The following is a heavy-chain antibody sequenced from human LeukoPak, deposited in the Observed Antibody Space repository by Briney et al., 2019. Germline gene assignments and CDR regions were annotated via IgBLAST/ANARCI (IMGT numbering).Heavy chain of an antibody. D-gene: IGHD6-19*01. J-gene: IGHJ4*02. V-gene: IGHV3-74*01. CDR1: GFAFNTYW. CDR3: ARDGIAVAGKDY. CDR2: INGDGSST. Sequence: PGGSLRLSCAASGFAFNTYWMHWVRQAPGTGLVWVSRINGDGSSTSYADFVKGRFTISRDNAKNTLYLQMNSLRAEDTAVYYCARDGIAVAGKDYWGQGTLVTVSS.